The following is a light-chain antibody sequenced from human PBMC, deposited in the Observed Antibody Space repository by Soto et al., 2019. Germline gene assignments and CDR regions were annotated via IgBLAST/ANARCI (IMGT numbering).Light chain of an antibody. Sequence: DVVMTQSPDSLAVSLGERATINCKSSQSVLYSSNNKNYLAWYQQKLGQPPKLLIYWASTRESGVPDRFSGSGSGTDFTLTISSLQAEDVDVYYCQQYYSTPWTFGQGTKVDIK. J-gene: IGKJ1*01. V-gene: IGKV4-1*01. CDR1: QSVLYSSNNKNY. CDR3: QQYYSTPWT. CDR2: WAS.